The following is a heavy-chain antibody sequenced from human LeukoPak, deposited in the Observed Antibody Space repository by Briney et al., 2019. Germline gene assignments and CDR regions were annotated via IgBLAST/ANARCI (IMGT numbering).Heavy chain of an antibody. CDR1: GFSFDRYT. D-gene: IGHD2-8*01. V-gene: IGHV3-7*01. Sequence: PGGSLKLSCAASGFSFDRYTMNWVRQAPGKGLEWVANIKQDGSRKLYVDSVQGRFTISRDNAKNSLYLQMNSLRAEDTAVYYCARGDGGETTNGGYYFNYWGQGTLVTVSS. J-gene: IGHJ4*02. CDR3: ARGDGGETTNGGYYFNY. CDR2: IKQDGSRK.